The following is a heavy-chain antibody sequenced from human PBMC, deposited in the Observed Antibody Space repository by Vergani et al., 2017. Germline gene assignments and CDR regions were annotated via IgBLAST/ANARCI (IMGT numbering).Heavy chain of an antibody. Sequence: QVQLVQSGAEVKKPGSSVKVSCKASGGTFSSYTISWVRQAPGQGLEWMRRIIPILGIANYAQKFQGRVTITADKSTSTAYMELSSLRSEDTAVYYCARDRNDCSGGSCYSHRWFDPWGQGTLVTVSS. J-gene: IGHJ5*02. CDR2: IIPILGIA. CDR3: ARDRNDCSGGSCYSHRWFDP. CDR1: GGTFSSYT. D-gene: IGHD2-15*01. V-gene: IGHV1-69*08.